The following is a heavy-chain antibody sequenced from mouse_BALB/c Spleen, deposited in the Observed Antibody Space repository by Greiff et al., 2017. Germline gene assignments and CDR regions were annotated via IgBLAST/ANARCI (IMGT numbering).Heavy chain of an antibody. CDR2: FHPYNDDT. Sequence: QVQLQQSGAELVKPGASVKMSCKAFGYTFTTYPIEWMKQNHGKSLEWIGNFHPYNDDTKYNEKFKGKAKLTVEKSSSTVYLELSRLTSDDSAVYYCARGKYGNYVDYAMDYWGQGTSVTVSS. D-gene: IGHD2-10*02. J-gene: IGHJ4*01. CDR1: GYTFTTYP. V-gene: IGHV1-47*01. CDR3: ARGKYGNYVDYAMDY.